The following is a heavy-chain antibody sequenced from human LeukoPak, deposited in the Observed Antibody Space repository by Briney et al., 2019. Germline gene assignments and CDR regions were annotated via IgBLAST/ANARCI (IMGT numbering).Heavy chain of an antibody. Sequence: SETLSLTCTVSGGSISSYYWSWIRQPPRKGLEWIGYIYTSGSTNYNPSLKSRVTISVDTSKNQFSLKLSSVTAADTAVYYCAGGYDNYYMDVWGKGTTVTVSS. J-gene: IGHJ6*03. CDR2: IYTSGST. CDR3: AGGYDNYYMDV. CDR1: GGSISSYY. V-gene: IGHV4-4*09. D-gene: IGHD3-22*01.